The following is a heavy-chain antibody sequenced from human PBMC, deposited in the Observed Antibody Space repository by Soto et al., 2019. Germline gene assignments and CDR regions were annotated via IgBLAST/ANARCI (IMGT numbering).Heavy chain of an antibody. V-gene: IGHV4-61*08. D-gene: IGHD3-3*01. CDR1: GGSISSAAYY. CDR2: IYYTGST. CDR3: ARGHYDFWSGYFATIDY. Sequence: PSETLSLTCTVSGGSISSAAYYWSWIRRPPGKGLEWIGQIYYTGSTNYNPSLKSRVTISVDRSKNQFSLKLSSVTAADTAVYYCARGHYDFWSGYFATIDYWGQGTLVTVSS. J-gene: IGHJ4*02.